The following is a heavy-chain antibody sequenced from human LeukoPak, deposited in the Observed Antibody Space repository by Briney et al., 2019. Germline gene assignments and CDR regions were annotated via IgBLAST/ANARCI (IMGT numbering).Heavy chain of an antibody. CDR1: GYTFTSYG. J-gene: IGHJ5*02. V-gene: IGHV1-18*01. CDR3: ASELYGENWFDP. Sequence: ASVKVSCKASGYTFTSYGISWVRQAPGQGLEWMGWISAYNGNTNYAQKLQGRVTMTTDTSTSTAYMELRSLRSDDTAVYYRASELYGENWFDPWGQGTLVTVSS. D-gene: IGHD2-8*01. CDR2: ISAYNGNT.